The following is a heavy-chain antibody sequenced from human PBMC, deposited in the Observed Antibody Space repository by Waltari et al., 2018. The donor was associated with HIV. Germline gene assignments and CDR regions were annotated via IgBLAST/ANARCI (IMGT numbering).Heavy chain of an antibody. Sequence: EVQLVESGGGLVQPGRSLRLSCAASGFTFDDYAMHWVRQAPGKGLEWVSGISWNSGSIGYADSVKGRFTISRDNAKNSLYLQMNSLRAEDTALYYCAKETPRATVVTEGYFDYWGQGTLVTVSS. V-gene: IGHV3-9*01. CDR1: GFTFDDYA. J-gene: IGHJ4*02. CDR3: AKETPRATVVTEGYFDY. D-gene: IGHD4-17*01. CDR2: ISWNSGSI.